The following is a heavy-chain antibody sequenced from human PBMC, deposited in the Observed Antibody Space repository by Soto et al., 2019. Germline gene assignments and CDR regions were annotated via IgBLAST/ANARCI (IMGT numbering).Heavy chain of an antibody. Sequence: ASVKVSCKASGYTFTSYDINWVRQATGQGLEWMGWMNPNSGNTGYAQKFQGRVTMTRNTSISTAYMELSSLRSEDTAVYYCARSGGGYCTNGVCPPYYYYMDVWGKGTTVTVSS. CDR2: MNPNSGNT. V-gene: IGHV1-8*01. D-gene: IGHD2-8*01. J-gene: IGHJ6*03. CDR3: ARSGGGYCTNGVCPPYYYYMDV. CDR1: GYTFTSYD.